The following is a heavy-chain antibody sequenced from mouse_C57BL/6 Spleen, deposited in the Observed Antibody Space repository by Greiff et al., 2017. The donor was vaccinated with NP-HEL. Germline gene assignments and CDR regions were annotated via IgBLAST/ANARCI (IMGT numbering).Heavy chain of an antibody. J-gene: IGHJ3*01. CDR2: ISDGGSYT. Sequence: EVKLVESGGGLVKPGGSLKLSCAASGFTFSSYAMSWVRQTPEKRLEWVATISDGGSYTYYPDNVKGRFTISRDNAKSNLYLQMSHLKSEDTAMYYCARDGYYSFFAYWGQGTLVTVSA. CDR1: GFTFSSYA. V-gene: IGHV5-4*03. CDR3: ARDGYYSFFAY. D-gene: IGHD2-3*01.